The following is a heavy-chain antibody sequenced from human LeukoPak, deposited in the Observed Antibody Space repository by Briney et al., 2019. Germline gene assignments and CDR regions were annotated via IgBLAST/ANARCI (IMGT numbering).Heavy chain of an antibody. V-gene: IGHV3-23*01. CDR1: GFTFSDHL. Sequence: PGGSLRLSCAASGFTFSDHLMDWVRQAPGKGLEWVSAISGSGGSTYYADSVKGRFTISRDNSKNTLYLQMNSLRAEDTAVYYCAKRSAAAGIFDYWGQGTLVTVSS. D-gene: IGHD6-13*01. CDR2: ISGSGGST. CDR3: AKRSAAAGIFDY. J-gene: IGHJ4*02.